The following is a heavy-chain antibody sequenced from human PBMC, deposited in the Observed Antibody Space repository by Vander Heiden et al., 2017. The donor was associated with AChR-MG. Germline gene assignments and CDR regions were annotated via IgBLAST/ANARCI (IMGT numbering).Heavy chain of an antibody. Sequence: EVQLVESGGGLVKPGGSLRLPCAPPGFTFSSYNMNWVRQAPGKGLEWVSSISSSSSYIYYADSVKGRFTISRDNAKNSLYLQMNSLRAEDTAVYYCARELARLYYYYGMDVWGQGTTVTVSS. CDR1: GFTFSSYN. D-gene: IGHD3-3*02. CDR2: ISSSSSYI. J-gene: IGHJ6*02. V-gene: IGHV3-21*01. CDR3: ARELARLYYYYGMDV.